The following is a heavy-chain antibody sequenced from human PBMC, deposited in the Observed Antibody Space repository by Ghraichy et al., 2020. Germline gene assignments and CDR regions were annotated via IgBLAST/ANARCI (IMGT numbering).Heavy chain of an antibody. J-gene: IGHJ3*02. D-gene: IGHD6-13*01. V-gene: IGHV4-61*02. CDR2: IYSSGST. CDR3: ARHLAATSAGRRAFDI. CDR1: GDSITSGNYY. Sequence: SETLSLTCTVSGDSITSGNYYWSWIRQPAGKGLEWIGRIYSSGSTTYNPSLKSRVTISVDTSKNQFSLELSSVTAADTAVFYCARHLAATSAGRRAFDIWGQGTMVTVSS.